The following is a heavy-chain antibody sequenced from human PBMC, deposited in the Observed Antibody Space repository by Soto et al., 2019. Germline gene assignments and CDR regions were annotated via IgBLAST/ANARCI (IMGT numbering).Heavy chain of an antibody. J-gene: IGHJ3*02. CDR1: GGTFSSYA. CDR3: ARGAGYYDSSGYYYRAFDI. D-gene: IGHD3-22*01. Sequence: ASVKVSCKTSGGTFSSYAINWVRQAPGQGLEWMGGIIPFFGAANYAQKFQDRVTITADESTSRAYMELSSLRSEDTAVYYCARGAGYYDSSGYYYRAFDIWGQGTMVTVSS. V-gene: IGHV1-69*13. CDR2: IIPFFGAA.